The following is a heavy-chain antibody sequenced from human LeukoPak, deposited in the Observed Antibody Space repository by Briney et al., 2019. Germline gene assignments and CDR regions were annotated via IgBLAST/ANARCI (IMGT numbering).Heavy chain of an antibody. J-gene: IGHJ4*02. Sequence: ASVKVSCKASGYTFTGYYMHWVRQAPGQGLEWMGWINPNSGGTNYAQKFQGRVTMTRDTSISTAYMELSRLRSDDTAVYYCARDGYGDSYYFDYWGQGTLVTVSS. CDR1: GYTFTGYY. D-gene: IGHD4-17*01. V-gene: IGHV1-2*02. CDR3: ARDGYGDSYYFDY. CDR2: INPNSGGT.